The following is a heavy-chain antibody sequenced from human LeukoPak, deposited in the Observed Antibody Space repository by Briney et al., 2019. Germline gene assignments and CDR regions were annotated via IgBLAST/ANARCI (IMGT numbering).Heavy chain of an antibody. CDR2: INPSGGST. V-gene: IGHV1-46*01. J-gene: IGHJ4*02. Sequence: ASVNVSCKASGYTFTSYYIHWVRQAPGQGREWMGIINPSGGSTRYPQKFQGRVTMTRDTSTSTVYMEVSSLRSEDTAVYYCATDKEVVPSATYFDYWGQGTLVTVSS. CDR1: GYTFTSYY. D-gene: IGHD2-2*01. CDR3: ATDKEVVPSATYFDY.